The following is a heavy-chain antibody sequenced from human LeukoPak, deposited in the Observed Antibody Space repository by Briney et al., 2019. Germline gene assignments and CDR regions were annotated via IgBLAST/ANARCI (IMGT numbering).Heavy chain of an antibody. Sequence: PSETLSLTCTVSGGSISSYYWGWIRQPPGKGLEWIGSIYYSGSTYYNPSLKSRVTISVDTSKNQFSLKLTSVTAADTAVYYCATVDRGWFGVGEYWGQGTLVTVSS. J-gene: IGHJ4*02. CDR3: ATVDRGWFGVGEY. V-gene: IGHV4-39*01. CDR2: IYYSGST. D-gene: IGHD3-10*01. CDR1: GGSISSYY.